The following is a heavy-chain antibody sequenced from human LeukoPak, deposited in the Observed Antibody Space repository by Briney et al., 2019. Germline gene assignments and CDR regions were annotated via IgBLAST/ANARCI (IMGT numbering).Heavy chain of an antibody. CDR2: ISYDGSNK. Sequence: GGSLRLSCAASGFTLSDYYMNWIRQAPGKGLEWVAVISYDGSNKYYADSVKGRFTISRDNSKNTLYLQMNSLRAEDTAVYYCARDPTDPGIAAAGLFDYWGQGTLVTVSS. D-gene: IGHD6-13*01. CDR3: ARDPTDPGIAAAGLFDY. CDR1: GFTLSDYY. J-gene: IGHJ4*02. V-gene: IGHV3-30-3*01.